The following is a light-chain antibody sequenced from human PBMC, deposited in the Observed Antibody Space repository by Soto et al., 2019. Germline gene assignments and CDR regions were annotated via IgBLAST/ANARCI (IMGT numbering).Light chain of an antibody. V-gene: IGKV1-33*01. CDR1: QDISNY. CDR2: DAA. CDR3: QQYDSLPQYT. J-gene: IGKJ2*01. Sequence: DIQMNQSPYSLSVSVGDRVTITCQASQDISNYLNLYQQKPGKAPKLLIYDAANLETGVPSRFSGSGAGTDFTFTISSLQPEDIATDYCQQYDSLPQYTFGQGTKLEMK.